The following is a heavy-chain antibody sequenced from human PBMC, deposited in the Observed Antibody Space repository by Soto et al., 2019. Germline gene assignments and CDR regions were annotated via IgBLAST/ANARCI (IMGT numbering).Heavy chain of an antibody. V-gene: IGHV1-18*01. CDR1: GYTFTNYG. CDR3: ARETYGDYVGYFDP. D-gene: IGHD4-17*01. J-gene: IGHJ5*02. CDR2: IGGYKGNT. Sequence: ASVKVSCKASGYTFTNYGVSWVRQAPGQGLEWMGWIGGYKGNTNYAQKLQGRVTLTTDTSTSTAYMELRSLRSDDTAVYYCARETYGDYVGYFDPWGQGTLVTVSS.